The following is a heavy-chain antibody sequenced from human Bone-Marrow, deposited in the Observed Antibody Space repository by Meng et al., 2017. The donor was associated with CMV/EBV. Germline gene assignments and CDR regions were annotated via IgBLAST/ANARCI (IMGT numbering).Heavy chain of an antibody. CDR2: FIPIFGTA. D-gene: IGHD2-2*01. CDR1: GGTFSSYA. V-gene: IGHV1-69*05. CDR3: ASSPGLLVPAATVY. J-gene: IGHJ4*02. Sequence: SVKVSCKASGGTFSSYAISWVRQAPGQGLEWMGGFIPIFGTANYAQKFQGRVTITTDESTSTAYMEMSSLRSEDTAVYYCASSPGLLVPAATVYWGQGTLVTVSS.